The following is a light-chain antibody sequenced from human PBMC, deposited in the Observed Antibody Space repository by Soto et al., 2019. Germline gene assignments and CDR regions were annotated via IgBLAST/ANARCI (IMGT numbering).Light chain of an antibody. CDR1: HDITSY. CDR2: DAS. V-gene: IGKV1-33*01. CDR3: QIGHYLPI. Sequence: DIQMTQSPSSLSASVGDRVTITCQASHDITSYLNCYQHKPGKAPQLLMYDASILEAGVPSRFSGSGSGTYFTFTISSLQPEDVATYYCQIGHYLPIFGPGTTVDFK. J-gene: IGKJ3*01.